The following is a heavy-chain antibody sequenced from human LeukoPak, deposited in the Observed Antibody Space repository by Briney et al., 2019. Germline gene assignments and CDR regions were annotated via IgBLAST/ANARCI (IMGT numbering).Heavy chain of an antibody. D-gene: IGHD3-10*01. Sequence: SETLSLTCPVSGGSISSSSYYWGWIRQPPGKGLEWIGSIYYTGSTYYNPSLKSRVTISVDTSKNQFSLKLSSVTAADTAVHYCARRGGYYYGSGSYYNRAYYYYYYMDVWGKGTTVTISS. CDR1: GGSISSSSYY. CDR3: ARRGGYYYGSGSYYNRAYYYYYYMDV. J-gene: IGHJ6*03. V-gene: IGHV4-39*01. CDR2: IYYTGST.